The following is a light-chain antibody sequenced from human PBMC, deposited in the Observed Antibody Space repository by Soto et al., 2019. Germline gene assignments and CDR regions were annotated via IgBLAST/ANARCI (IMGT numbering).Light chain of an antibody. V-gene: IGLV1-44*01. Sequence: QSVLTQPPSASGTPGQRVTISCSGSSSNIGSNTVNWYQQLPGTAPKLLIYSNNQRPSGVPERVAGSKSGTSASLAISGLXXXXXXXYYCAAWDDSLNGYVFGTGTKLTVL. CDR2: SNN. J-gene: IGLJ1*01. CDR1: SSNIGSNT. CDR3: AAWDDSLNGYV.